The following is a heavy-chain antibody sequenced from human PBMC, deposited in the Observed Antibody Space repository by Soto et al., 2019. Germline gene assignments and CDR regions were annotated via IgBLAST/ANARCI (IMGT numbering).Heavy chain of an antibody. V-gene: IGHV4-59*01. Sequence: NPSETLSLTCTVSGGSISSYYWSWIRQPPGKGLEWIGYIYYSGSTNYNPSLKSRVTISVDTSKNQFSLKLSSVTASDTAVYYCASRDFWSGRIDYWGQGTLVTVSS. D-gene: IGHD3-3*01. CDR3: ASRDFWSGRIDY. CDR2: IYYSGST. CDR1: GGSISSYY. J-gene: IGHJ4*02.